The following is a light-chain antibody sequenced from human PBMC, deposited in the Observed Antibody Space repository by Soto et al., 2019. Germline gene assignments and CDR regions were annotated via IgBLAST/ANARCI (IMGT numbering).Light chain of an antibody. CDR3: QQHSNWTLT. J-gene: IGKJ4*01. CDR2: DAS. V-gene: IGKV3-11*01. Sequence: EIVMTQSPGTLSLSPGERATLSCRASQSVSSNLAWYQQNRGQAPRLLIFDASNRATGIPARFSGSGSGTDFTLTISSLENEDFAVYYCQQHSNWTLTFGGGTKVDIK. CDR1: QSVSSN.